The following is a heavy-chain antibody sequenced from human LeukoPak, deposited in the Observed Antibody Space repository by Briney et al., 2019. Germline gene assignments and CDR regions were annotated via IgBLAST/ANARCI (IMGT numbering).Heavy chain of an antibody. Sequence: GGSLRLSCAASGFTFSDYYMSWIRQAPGKGLEWVSYISSSGSTIYYADSVKGRFTISRDNAKNSLYLQMNSLRAEDTAVYYCQGGSEPGLYDILGDPYLDYWGQGTLVTVSS. D-gene: IGHD3-9*01. CDR1: GFTFSDYY. J-gene: IGHJ4*02. V-gene: IGHV3-11*01. CDR3: QGGSEPGLYDILGDPYLDY. CDR2: ISSSGSTI.